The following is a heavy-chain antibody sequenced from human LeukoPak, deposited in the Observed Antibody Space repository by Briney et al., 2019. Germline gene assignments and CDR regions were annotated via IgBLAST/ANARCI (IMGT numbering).Heavy chain of an antibody. Sequence: SETLSLTCGVYGGSFSGYYWTWIRQSPGKGLEWIGEIIHTGRTNYNPSLTSRVSISVDTSKNQFSLKLSSVTAADTAVYYCARHSQDSSSWYIFDYWGQGTLVTVSS. CDR2: IIHTGRT. V-gene: IGHV4-34*12. CDR3: ARHSQDSSSWYIFDY. J-gene: IGHJ4*02. D-gene: IGHD6-13*01. CDR1: GGSFSGYY.